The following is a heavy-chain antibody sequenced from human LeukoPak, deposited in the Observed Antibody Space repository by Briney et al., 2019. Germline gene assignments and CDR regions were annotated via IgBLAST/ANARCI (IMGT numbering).Heavy chain of an antibody. CDR2: IYYSGST. V-gene: IGHV4-61*01. Sequence: PSETLSLTCTVFGGSVSSGSYYWSWIRPPPGKGLEWIGYIYYSGSTNYNPSLKSRVTISVDTSKNQFSLKLSSVTAADTAVYYCARDSYYSGYDVWGQGTLVTVSS. CDR1: GGSVSSGSYY. J-gene: IGHJ4*02. D-gene: IGHD5-12*01. CDR3: ARDSYYSGYDV.